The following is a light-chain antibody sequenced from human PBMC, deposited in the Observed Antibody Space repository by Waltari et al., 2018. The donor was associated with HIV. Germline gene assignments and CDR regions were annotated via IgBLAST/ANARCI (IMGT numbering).Light chain of an antibody. CDR3: QQRSKWPPLT. CDR2: DAS. V-gene: IGKV3-11*01. Sequence: DIVFTQSPATLSLSPGERATLPCRASQSVTTYLAWYQQKPGQAPRLLIYDASNRAAAIPARFSGSGSGTDYTLTISSLEPEDFAVYYCQQRSKWPPLTFGGGTKVEIK. CDR1: QSVTTY. J-gene: IGKJ4*01.